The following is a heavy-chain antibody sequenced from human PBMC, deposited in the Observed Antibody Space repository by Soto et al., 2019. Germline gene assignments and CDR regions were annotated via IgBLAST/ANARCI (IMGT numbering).Heavy chain of an antibody. CDR1: GFTFSSYW. Sequence: GGSLRLSCGASGFTFSSYWMHWVRQAPGKGLVWVSRINSDGSSTSYADSVKGRFTISRDNAKNTLYLQMNSPRAEDTAVYYHARDNCDFLTGQFGRHYYYGMDVWGQGTTVTVCS. J-gene: IGHJ6*02. CDR2: INSDGSST. V-gene: IGHV3-74*01. CDR3: ARDNCDFLTGQFGRHYYYGMDV. D-gene: IGHD3-9*01.